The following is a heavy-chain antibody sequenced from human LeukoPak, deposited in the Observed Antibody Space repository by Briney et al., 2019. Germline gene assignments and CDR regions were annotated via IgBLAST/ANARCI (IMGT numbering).Heavy chain of an antibody. J-gene: IGHJ4*02. CDR3: VRVTTGTVDY. CDR2: FYRSGRT. Sequence: TETLSLTCTVSGYSISSGYYCGWLRQPPGEGLEWVGSFYRSGRTFYHPSLKSRVTISVDTSKNQFSLKLSSVTAADTAVYYCVRVTTGTVDYWGQGTLVSVCS. V-gene: IGHV4-38-2*02. CDR1: GYSISSGYY. D-gene: IGHD1-1*01.